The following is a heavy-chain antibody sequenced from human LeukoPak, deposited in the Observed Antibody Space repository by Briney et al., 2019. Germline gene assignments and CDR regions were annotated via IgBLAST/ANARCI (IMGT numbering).Heavy chain of an antibody. V-gene: IGHV4-59*01. CDR3: ARDRAAAAGIWPPGVPWFDP. CDR1: GGSISSYY. D-gene: IGHD6-13*01. CDR2: IYYSGST. Sequence: PSETLSLTCTVSGGSISSYYWSWIRQPPGKGLEWIGYIYYSGSTNYNPSLKSRVTISVDTSKNQFSLKLSSVTAADTAVYYCARDRAAAAGIWPPGVPWFDPWGQGTLVTVSS. J-gene: IGHJ5*02.